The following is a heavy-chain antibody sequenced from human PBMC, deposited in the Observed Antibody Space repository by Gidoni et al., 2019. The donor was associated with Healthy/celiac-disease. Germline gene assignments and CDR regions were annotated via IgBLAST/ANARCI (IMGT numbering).Heavy chain of an antibody. D-gene: IGHD6-6*01. V-gene: IGHV1-69*04. CDR1: GGTFSSYA. CDR2: IIPILGIA. Sequence: QVQLVQSGAEVKKPGSSVKVSCKASGGTFSSYAISWVRQAPGQGLEWMGRIIPILGIANYAQKFQGRVTITADKSTSTAYMELSSLRSEDTAVYYCARDVRLGGQLVFFFDYWGQGTLVTVSS. J-gene: IGHJ4*02. CDR3: ARDVRLGGQLVFFFDY.